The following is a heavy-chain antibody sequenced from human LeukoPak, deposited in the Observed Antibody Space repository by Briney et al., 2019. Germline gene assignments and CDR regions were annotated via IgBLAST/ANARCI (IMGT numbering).Heavy chain of an antibody. V-gene: IGHV3-23*01. CDR2: ISSSGGST. CDR1: GFTFSSYG. D-gene: IGHD3-10*01. Sequence: GGSLRLSCAASGFTFSSYGMHWVRQAPGKGLEWVSVISSSGGSTYYADSVKGRFTISRDNSKDTLYLQMNSLRAEDTAVYYCARGGYYYGSGSYRWGQGTLVTVSS. J-gene: IGHJ4*02. CDR3: ARGGYYYGSGSYR.